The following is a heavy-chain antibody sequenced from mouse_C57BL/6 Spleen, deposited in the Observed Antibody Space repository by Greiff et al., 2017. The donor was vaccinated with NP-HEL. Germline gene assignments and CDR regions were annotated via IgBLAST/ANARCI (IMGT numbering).Heavy chain of an antibody. V-gene: IGHV1-81*01. CDR3: ARWYAPYAMDY. Sequence: QVHVKQSGAELARPGASVKLSCKASGYTFTSYGISWVKQRTGQGLEWIGEIYPRSGNTYYNEKFKGKATLTADKSSSTAYMELRSLTSEDSAVYFCARWYAPYAMDYWGQGTSVTVSS. D-gene: IGHD1-1*02. CDR1: GYTFTSYG. J-gene: IGHJ4*01. CDR2: IYPRSGNT.